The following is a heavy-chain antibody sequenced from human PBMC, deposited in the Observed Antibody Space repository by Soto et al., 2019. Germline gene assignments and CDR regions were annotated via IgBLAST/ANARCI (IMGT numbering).Heavy chain of an antibody. D-gene: IGHD3-3*01. CDR2: IYWADDK. V-gene: IGHV2-5*02. CDR1: GFSLTTSGVG. J-gene: IGHJ4*02. CDR3: AHRVLRTVFGLVTTTAIYFDF. Sequence: QITLNESGPTVVRPTETLTLTCRFSGFSLTTSGVGVGWIRQSPGKAPEWLALIYWADDKRYSASLKSRLTINKDTSKNQVVLTVSDLDPTDTATYYCAHRVLRTVFGLVTTTAIYFDFWGQGTPVAVSS.